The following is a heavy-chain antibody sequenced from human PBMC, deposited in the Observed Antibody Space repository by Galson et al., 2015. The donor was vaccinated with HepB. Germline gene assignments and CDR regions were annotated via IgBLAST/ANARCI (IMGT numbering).Heavy chain of an antibody. J-gene: IGHJ4*02. CDR2: IWYDGSNK. D-gene: IGHD1-26*01. CDR1: GFTFSSYG. CDR3: ARDLAGYSATPGVDY. V-gene: IGHV3-33*01. Sequence: SLRLSCEASGFTFSSYGMHWVRQAPGKGLEWVAVIWYDGSNKYYADSVKGRFTISRDNSKNTLYLQMNSLRAEDTAVYYCARDLAGYSATPGVDYWGQGTLVTVSS.